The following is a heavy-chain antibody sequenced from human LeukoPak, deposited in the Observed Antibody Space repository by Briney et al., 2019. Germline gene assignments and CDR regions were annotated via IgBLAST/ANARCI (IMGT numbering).Heavy chain of an antibody. Sequence: PSETLSLTCAVYGGSFSGYYWSWIRQPPGKGLEWIGEINHSGSTNYNPSLKSRVTISVDTSKNQFSLKLSSVTAADTAVYYCARGGALYDFWSGHARTYYYYGMDVWGQGTTVTVSS. CDR2: INHSGST. CDR1: GGSFSGYY. J-gene: IGHJ6*02. D-gene: IGHD3-3*01. V-gene: IGHV4-34*01. CDR3: ARGGALYDFWSGHARTYYYYGMDV.